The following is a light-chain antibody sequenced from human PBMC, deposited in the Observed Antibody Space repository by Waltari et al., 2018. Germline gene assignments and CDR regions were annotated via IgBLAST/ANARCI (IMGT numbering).Light chain of an antibody. CDR3: CSFAGNYANYV. CDR1: SSDVGAYDY. Sequence: QSALIQPRSVSRSPGQSVIISCAGSSSDVGAYDYVSWYQHHPGKAPTLIIYDVIERPSGGPVRFSDYKSVNPASLTISGLQAEDEADYYCCSFAGNYANYVFGTGTKLTVL. V-gene: IGLV2-11*01. J-gene: IGLJ1*01. CDR2: DVI.